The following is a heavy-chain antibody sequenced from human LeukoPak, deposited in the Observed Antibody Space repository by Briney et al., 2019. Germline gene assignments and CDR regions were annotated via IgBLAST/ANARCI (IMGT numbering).Heavy chain of an antibody. CDR2: IIPILGIA. D-gene: IGHD2-21*02. CDR3: ARDDRRYCGGDCYSRY. J-gene: IGHJ4*02. Sequence: SVKVSCKASGGTFSSYAISWVRQAPGQGLEWMGRIIPILGIANYAQKFQGRVTITADKSTSTAYMELSSLRSEDTAVDYCARDDRRYCGGDCYSRYWGQGTLVTVSS. CDR1: GGTFSSYA. V-gene: IGHV1-69*04.